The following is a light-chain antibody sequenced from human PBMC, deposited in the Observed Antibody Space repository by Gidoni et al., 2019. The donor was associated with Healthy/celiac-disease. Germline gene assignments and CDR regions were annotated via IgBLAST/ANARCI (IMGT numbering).Light chain of an antibody. J-gene: IGKJ3*01. Sequence: EIVLTQSPGTLSLSPGERATLSCRASQSVSSSYLAWYQQKPGQAPRLLIYGASSRATGLPDRCSGSGSGTDFTLTISRLEPEDFAVYYCQQYGSSPLFTFGPGTKVDIK. CDR1: QSVSSSY. CDR3: QQYGSSPLFT. CDR2: GAS. V-gene: IGKV3-20*01.